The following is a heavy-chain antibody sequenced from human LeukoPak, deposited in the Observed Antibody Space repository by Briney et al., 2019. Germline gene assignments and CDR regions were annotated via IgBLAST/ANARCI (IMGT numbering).Heavy chain of an antibody. J-gene: IGHJ4*02. CDR3: AGLTGRSYYDIK. D-gene: IGHD3-22*01. CDR1: GYTFTGYY. Sequence: GASVKVSCKASGYTFTGYYMHWVRQAPGQGLEWMGRINPNSGGTNYAQKFQARVTMTRDTSISTAYMELSRLRSDDTAVYYCAGLTGRSYYDIKWGQGTLVTVSS. CDR2: INPNSGGT. V-gene: IGHV1-2*06.